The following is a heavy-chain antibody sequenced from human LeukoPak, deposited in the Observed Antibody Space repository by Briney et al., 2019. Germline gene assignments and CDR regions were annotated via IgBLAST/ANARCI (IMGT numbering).Heavy chain of an antibody. CDR2: ISYDGSNK. Sequence: GGSLRLSCAASGFTFSSYAMHWVRQAPGKGREGVAVISYDGSNKYYADSVKGRFTISRDNSKNTLYLQMNSLRAEDTAVYYCARDSIAVAGFDYWGQGTLVTVSS. V-gene: IGHV3-30-3*01. CDR1: GFTFSSYA. CDR3: ARDSIAVAGFDY. J-gene: IGHJ4*02. D-gene: IGHD6-19*01.